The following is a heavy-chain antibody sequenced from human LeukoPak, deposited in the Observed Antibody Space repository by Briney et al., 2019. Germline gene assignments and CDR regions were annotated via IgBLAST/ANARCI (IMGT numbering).Heavy chain of an antibody. CDR3: ARQAYDSIGFYDY. CDR1: GFTFDDYA. Sequence: GSLRLSCAASGFTFDDYAMHWIRQPPGKGLEWIGYISDSGSTNYNPSLMSRVTISVDTSKNQFSLKLNSVTAADTAVYYCARQAYDSIGFYDYWGQGTLVTVSS. D-gene: IGHD3-22*01. CDR2: ISDSGST. J-gene: IGHJ4*02. V-gene: IGHV4-59*01.